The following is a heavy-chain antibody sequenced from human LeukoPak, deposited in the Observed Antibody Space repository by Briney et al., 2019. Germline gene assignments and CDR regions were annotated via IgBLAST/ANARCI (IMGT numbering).Heavy chain of an antibody. Sequence: GASVKVSCKASGYTFTSYYMHWVRQTPGQGLEWMGIINPSGGSTSYAQKFQGRVTMTTDTSTSTAYMELRSLRSDDTAVYYCARSLEGLHYGSGEWGQGTMVTVSS. D-gene: IGHD3-10*01. J-gene: IGHJ3*01. CDR1: GYTFTSYY. V-gene: IGHV1-46*01. CDR2: INPSGGST. CDR3: ARSLEGLHYGSGE.